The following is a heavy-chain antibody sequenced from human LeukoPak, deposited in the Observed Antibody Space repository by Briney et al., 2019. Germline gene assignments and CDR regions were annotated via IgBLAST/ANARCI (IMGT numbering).Heavy chain of an antibody. CDR2: ISAYNGNT. V-gene: IGHV1-18*01. D-gene: IGHD2-21*02. Sequence: GASVKVSCKASGYTFTSYGISWVRQAPGQGLEWMGWISAYNGNTNYAQKLQGRVTMTTDTSTSTAYMELRSLRSDDTAVYYCARNPLAYCGGDCYSGGAFDIWGQGKMVTVS. CDR3: ARNPLAYCGGDCYSGGAFDI. J-gene: IGHJ3*02. CDR1: GYTFTSYG.